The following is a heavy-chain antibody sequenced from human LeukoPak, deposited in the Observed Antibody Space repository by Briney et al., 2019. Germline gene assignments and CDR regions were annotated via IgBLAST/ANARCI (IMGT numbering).Heavy chain of an antibody. D-gene: IGHD6-13*01. CDR1: GGTFSSYA. CDR2: IIPIFGTA. J-gene: IGHJ4*02. CDR3: ARSRAAAGPLYFDY. V-gene: IGHV1-69*05. Sequence: SVKVSCKASGGTFSSYAISWVRQAPGQGLEWMGGIIPIFGTANYAQKFQGGVTITTDESTSTAYMELSSLRSEDTAVYYCARSRAAAGPLYFDYWGQGTLVTVSS.